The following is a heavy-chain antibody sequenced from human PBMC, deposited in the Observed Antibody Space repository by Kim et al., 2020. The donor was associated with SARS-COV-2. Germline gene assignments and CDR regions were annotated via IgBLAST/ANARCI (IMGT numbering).Heavy chain of an antibody. V-gene: IGHV4-59*08. Sequence: SETLSLTCIVSGGSMSSFYWSWILQPPGKGLEWIGYIYYSGGTDYNPSLKSRVTISVDTSKNQFSLKLSSVTAADTAVYYCARHSYAVYFYGMDVWGQGTTVTVSS. CDR2: IYYSGGT. J-gene: IGHJ6*02. CDR1: GGSMSSFY. D-gene: IGHD4-17*01. CDR3: ARHSYAVYFYGMDV.